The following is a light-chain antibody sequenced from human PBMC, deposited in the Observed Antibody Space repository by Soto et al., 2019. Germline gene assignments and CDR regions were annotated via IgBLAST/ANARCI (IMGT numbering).Light chain of an antibody. CDR1: RSDVGGYNY. J-gene: IGLJ1*01. V-gene: IGLV2-14*01. CDR3: SSYAGSSTPYV. CDR2: EVT. Sequence: QLVLTQPASVSGSPGQSITISCTGTRSDVGGYNYVSWYQQLPGKAPKLMIYEVTYRPSGVSNRFSGSKSGNTASLTISGLQAEDEADYYCSSYAGSSTPYVFGTGTKVTVL.